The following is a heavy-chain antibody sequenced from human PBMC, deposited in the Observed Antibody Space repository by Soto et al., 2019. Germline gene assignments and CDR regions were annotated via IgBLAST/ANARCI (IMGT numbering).Heavy chain of an antibody. D-gene: IGHD3-10*01. CDR3: AADSLDYGSGSYYPSDY. Sequence: SVKVSCKASGFTFTSSAVQWVRQARGQRLEWIGWIVVGSGNTNYAQKFQERVTITRDMSTSTAYMELSSLRSEDTAVYYCAADSLDYGSGSYYPSDYWGQGTLVTVSS. CDR2: IVVGSGNT. V-gene: IGHV1-58*01. CDR1: GFTFTSSA. J-gene: IGHJ4*02.